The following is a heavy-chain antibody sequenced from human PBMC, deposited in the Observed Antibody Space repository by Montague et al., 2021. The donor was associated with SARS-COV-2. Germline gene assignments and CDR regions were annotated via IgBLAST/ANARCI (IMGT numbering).Heavy chain of an antibody. Sequence: SLRLSCAASGFTFSSYAMQRVRQAPGKGLEWVAVISYDGSTKYYXDSXKGRFTISRDNSKNTLYLQMNSLRAEDTAVYYCAKDSVGNYYYGMDVWGQGTTVTVSS. CDR1: GFTFSSYA. J-gene: IGHJ6*02. CDR2: ISYDGSTK. D-gene: IGHD1-26*01. V-gene: IGHV3-30*18. CDR3: AKDSVGNYYYGMDV.